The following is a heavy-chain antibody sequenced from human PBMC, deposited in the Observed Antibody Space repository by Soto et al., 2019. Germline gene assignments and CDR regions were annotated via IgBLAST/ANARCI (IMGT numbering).Heavy chain of an antibody. D-gene: IGHD3-22*01. CDR3: ATSLIYYDSSGYYFEDYYYGMDV. CDR1: GYTFTGYY. CDR2: INPNSGGT. V-gene: IGHV1-2*02. J-gene: IGHJ6*02. Sequence: ASVKVSCKASGYTFTGYYMHWVRQAPGQGLEWMGWINPNSGGTNYAQKFQGRVTMTRDTSISTAYMELSSLRSDDTAVYYCATSLIYYDSSGYYFEDYYYGMDVWGQGTTVTVSS.